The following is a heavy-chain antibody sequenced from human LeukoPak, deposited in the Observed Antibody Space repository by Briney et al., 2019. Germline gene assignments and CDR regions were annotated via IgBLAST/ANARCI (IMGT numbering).Heavy chain of an antibody. Sequence: GGSLRLSCTASGFTFGDFGMSWVRQAPGKGLEWVGLITSKAYGGTTEYAASVKGRFTISRDDSKSIAYLQMNSLKTEDTAVYYCTGVETEYSSGWYGSYYYYMDVWGKGTTVTISS. CDR1: GFTFGDFG. V-gene: IGHV3-49*04. D-gene: IGHD6-19*01. J-gene: IGHJ6*03. CDR2: ITSKAYGGTT. CDR3: TGVETEYSSGWYGSYYYYMDV.